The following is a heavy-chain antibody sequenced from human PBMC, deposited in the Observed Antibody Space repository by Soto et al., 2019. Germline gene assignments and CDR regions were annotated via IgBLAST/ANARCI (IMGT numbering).Heavy chain of an antibody. Sequence: QVQLVQSGAEVQKPGASVMVSCKASGYTFTNYGIYWVRQASGQGLAWMGWISANNGHTNYAQKFQGRVTMTTDTSTNTAYMELRGLRSDDTAVYYCGRVGTSSCLDYWGQGTLVTVSS. V-gene: IGHV1-18*01. CDR2: ISANNGHT. CDR1: GYTFTNYG. CDR3: GRVGTSSCLDY. D-gene: IGHD6-6*01. J-gene: IGHJ4*02.